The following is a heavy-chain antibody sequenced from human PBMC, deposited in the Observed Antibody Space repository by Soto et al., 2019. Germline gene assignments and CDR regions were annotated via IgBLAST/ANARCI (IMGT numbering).Heavy chain of an antibody. J-gene: IGHJ4*02. D-gene: IGHD6-19*01. V-gene: IGHV3-23*01. CDR1: GFTFNNYA. CDR3: VKSRGSSGLYYFDD. Sequence: EVQLLHSGGGLVQPGGSLALSCTASGFTFNNYALSWVRQAPGKGLEWVSGISGSGLSTYYADLVKGRFSISRDSSPNTVNLPMNSLRAEDPALYYCVKSRGSSGLYYFDDWGQGTLVTVSS. CDR2: ISGSGLST.